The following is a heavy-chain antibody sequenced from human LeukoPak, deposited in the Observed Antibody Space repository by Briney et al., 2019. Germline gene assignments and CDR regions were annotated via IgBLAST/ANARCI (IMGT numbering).Heavy chain of an antibody. CDR2: IYYSGST. J-gene: IGHJ4*02. Sequence: SETLSLTCTVSGGSISSYYWSWIRQPPGKGLEWIGYIYYSGSTYYNPSLKSRVTISVDTSKNQFSLKLSSVTAADTAVYYCAREPRYCSSTSCYGLDYWGQGTLVTVSS. CDR1: GGSISSYY. V-gene: IGHV4-59*12. D-gene: IGHD2-2*01. CDR3: AREPRYCSSTSCYGLDY.